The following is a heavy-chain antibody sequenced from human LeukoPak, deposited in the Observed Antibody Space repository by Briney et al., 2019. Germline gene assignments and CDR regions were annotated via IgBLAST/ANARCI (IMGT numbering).Heavy chain of an antibody. CDR2: IRGDGSVK. CDR1: GFMFSKYW. D-gene: IGHD3-22*01. V-gene: IGHV3-7*01. CDR3: SRDANYYDSSRHYFDAFDI. Sequence: GGSLRLSCEASGFMFSKYWMTWVRQAPGKGLEWVANIRGDGSVKYLLDSVKGRFSISRDNAKHSLSLEMSNLRAEDTAVYYCSRDANYYDSSRHYFDAFDIWGRGTMVTVSS. J-gene: IGHJ3*02.